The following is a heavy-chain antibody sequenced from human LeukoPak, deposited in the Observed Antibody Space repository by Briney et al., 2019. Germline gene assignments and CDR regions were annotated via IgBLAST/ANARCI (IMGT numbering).Heavy chain of an antibody. D-gene: IGHD3-22*01. Sequence: SQTLSLTCTVSGGSISSGGYYWSWIRQHPGKGLEWIGYIYYSGSTYYNPSLKSRVTVSVDTSKNQFSLKLSSVTAADTAVYYCASPVTMIVDPPPWGQGTMVTVSS. CDR1: GGSISSGGYY. J-gene: IGHJ3*01. CDR2: IYYSGST. V-gene: IGHV4-31*03. CDR3: ASPVTMIVDPPP.